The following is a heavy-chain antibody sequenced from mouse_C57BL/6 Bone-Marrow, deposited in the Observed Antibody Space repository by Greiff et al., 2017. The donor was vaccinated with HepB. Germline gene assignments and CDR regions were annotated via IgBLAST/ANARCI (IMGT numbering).Heavy chain of an antibody. CDR3: ARSWAQVLYFDY. CDR1: GYTFTDSY. J-gene: IGHJ2*01. D-gene: IGHD3-2*02. CDR2: IYPGSGYT. Sequence: VQLQQSGAELVRPGASVKLSCKASGYTFTDSYINWVKQRPGQGLEWIARIYPGSGYTYYNEKFKGKAKLTAEKSSSTAYMQLSILTSEDSAVYFCARSWAQVLYFDYWGQGTTLTVSS. V-gene: IGHV1-76*01.